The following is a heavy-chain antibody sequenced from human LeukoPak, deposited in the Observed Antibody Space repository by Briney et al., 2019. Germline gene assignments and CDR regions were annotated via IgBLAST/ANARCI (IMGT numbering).Heavy chain of an antibody. D-gene: IGHD6-19*01. CDR1: GGSISSGSYY. V-gene: IGHV4-61*02. CDR2: IYTSGVT. Sequence: TSETLSLTCTVSGGSISSGSYYWSWIRQPAGKGLEWIGRIYTSGVTNYNPSLKSRVTISVDTSKNQFSLKLSSVTAADTAVYYCARSSGWGNDAFDIWGQGTMVTVSS. CDR3: ARSSGWGNDAFDI. J-gene: IGHJ3*02.